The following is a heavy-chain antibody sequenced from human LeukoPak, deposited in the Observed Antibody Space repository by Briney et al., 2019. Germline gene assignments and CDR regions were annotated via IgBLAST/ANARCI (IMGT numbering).Heavy chain of an antibody. V-gene: IGHV3-33*01. D-gene: IGHD2-21*02. CDR2: IWYDGSNK. Sequence: GWALRLSCAASGFTFSSYGMHWVRQAPGKGLEWVAVIWYDGSNKYYADSVKGRFTISRDNSKNALYLQMNSLRAEDTAVYYCARDTLWGIAGGDCPFDYWGQGTLVTVSS. CDR3: ARDTLWGIAGGDCPFDY. CDR1: GFTFSSYG. J-gene: IGHJ4*02.